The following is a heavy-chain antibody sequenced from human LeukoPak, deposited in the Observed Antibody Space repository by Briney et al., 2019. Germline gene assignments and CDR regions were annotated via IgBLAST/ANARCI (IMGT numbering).Heavy chain of an antibody. Sequence: GGSLRLSCAASGFTFSSYSMNWVRHAPGKGLEWVSSISSSSSYIYYADSVKGRFTISRDNAKNSLYLQMNSLRAEDTAVYYCARDREDAFDIWGQGTMVTVSS. J-gene: IGHJ3*02. CDR2: ISSSSSYI. CDR3: ARDREDAFDI. CDR1: GFTFSSYS. V-gene: IGHV3-21*01. D-gene: IGHD1-26*01.